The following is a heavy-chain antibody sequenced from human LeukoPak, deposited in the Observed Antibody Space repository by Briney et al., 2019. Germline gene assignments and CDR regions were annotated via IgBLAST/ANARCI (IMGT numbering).Heavy chain of an antibody. CDR1: GFTFSSYG. V-gene: IGHV3-30*18. Sequence: GGSLRLSCAASGFTFSSYGMHWVRQAPGKVLEWVAMTSFDGSYKNYADSVKGRFTISRDNSKNRLYLQMNSLRAEDTAVYYCAKEFSGYLASFEYWGQGTLVTVSS. D-gene: IGHD3-22*01. J-gene: IGHJ4*02. CDR2: TSFDGSYK. CDR3: AKEFSGYLASFEY.